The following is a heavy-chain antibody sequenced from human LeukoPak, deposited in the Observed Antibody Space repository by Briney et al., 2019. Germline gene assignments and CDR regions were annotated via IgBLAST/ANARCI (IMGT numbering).Heavy chain of an antibody. CDR3: ARDAHKMYSSSWYMKKGGYYYYYMDV. V-gene: IGHV3-7*01. Sequence: GGSLRLSCAASGFTFSSYWMSWVRQAPGKGLEWVANIKQDGSEKYYVDSVKGRFTISRDNAKNSLYLQMNSLRAEDTAVYYCARDAHKMYSSSWYMKKGGYYYYYMDVWGKGTTVTISS. CDR2: IKQDGSEK. D-gene: IGHD6-13*01. J-gene: IGHJ6*03. CDR1: GFTFSSYW.